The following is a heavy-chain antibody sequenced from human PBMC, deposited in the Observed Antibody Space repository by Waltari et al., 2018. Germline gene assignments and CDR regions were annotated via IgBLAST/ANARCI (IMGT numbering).Heavy chain of an antibody. V-gene: IGHV1-2*02. J-gene: IGHJ4*02. D-gene: IGHD2-2*01. Sequence: QVQLVQSGAEVKKPGASVKVSCQASGYTFTGFYMHWVRQAPGQGFEWMGWINPNTGATNYAQKFQGRVTMTRDTSNSTAYMELSRLRFDDTAIFYCVRGTSPTTNWGQGTLVTVST. CDR2: INPNTGAT. CDR3: VRGTSPTTN. CDR1: GYTFTGFY.